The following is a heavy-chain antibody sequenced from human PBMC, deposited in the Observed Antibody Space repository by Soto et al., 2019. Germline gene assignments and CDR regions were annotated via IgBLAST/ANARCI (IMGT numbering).Heavy chain of an antibody. Sequence: PSETLSLTCTVSGGSISSYYWSWIRQPPGKGLEWIGYIYYSGSTNYNPSLKSRVTISVDTCKNQFSLKLSSVTAADTAVYYCARDNGAVGIDYWGQGTLVTVS. J-gene: IGHJ4*02. CDR2: IYYSGST. CDR3: ARDNGAVGIDY. CDR1: GGSISSYY. V-gene: IGHV4-59*01. D-gene: IGHD2-8*01.